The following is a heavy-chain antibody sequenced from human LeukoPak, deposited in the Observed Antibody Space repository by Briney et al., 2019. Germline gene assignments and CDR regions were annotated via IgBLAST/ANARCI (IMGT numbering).Heavy chain of an antibody. CDR2: ISDDGGST. D-gene: IGHD2-15*01. J-gene: IGHJ4*02. Sequence: GGSLRLSCAASGLTFSHFAMSWVRQAPGKGLEWVSGISDDGGSTSYADSVKGRFSISRDNAKNSLYLQMNSLRDEDTAVYYCARAFLGSNFDYWGQGTLVTVSS. CDR1: GLTFSHFA. V-gene: IGHV3-23*01. CDR3: ARAFLGSNFDY.